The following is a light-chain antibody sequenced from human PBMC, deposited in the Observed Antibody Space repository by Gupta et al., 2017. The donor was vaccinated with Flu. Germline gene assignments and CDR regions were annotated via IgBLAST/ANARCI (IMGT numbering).Light chain of an antibody. Sequence: DIEMTQSPSSLSASVGDRATITCRASERISTFLNWYQQKPGKAPKLLIYAASTLQRGVPSRYRGSGSGSGTDFTLTISSLEPEDLATYYCQQSYSTPRTFGQGTKLEIK. CDR1: ERISTF. J-gene: IGKJ2*01. CDR2: AAS. CDR3: QQSYSTPRT. V-gene: IGKV1-39*01.